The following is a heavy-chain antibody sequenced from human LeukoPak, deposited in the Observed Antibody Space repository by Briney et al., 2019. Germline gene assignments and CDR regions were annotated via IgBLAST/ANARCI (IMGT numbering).Heavy chain of an antibody. Sequence: SETLSLTCTVSGGSISSSSYYWGWIRQPPGKGLEWIGYIYHSGSTYYNPSLKSRVTISVDRSKNQFSLKLSSVTAADTAVYYCARGGPLITGTTQVGYWGQGTLVTVSS. V-gene: IGHV4-39*07. CDR2: IYHSGST. CDR3: ARGGPLITGTTQVGY. D-gene: IGHD1-7*01. J-gene: IGHJ4*02. CDR1: GGSISSSSYY.